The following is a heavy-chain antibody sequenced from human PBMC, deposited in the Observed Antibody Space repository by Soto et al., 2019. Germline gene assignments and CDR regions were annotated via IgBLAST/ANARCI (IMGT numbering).Heavy chain of an antibody. J-gene: IGHJ6*02. CDR3: ARDPLARYCSSTSCYADYYYFGMDV. Sequence: ASVKVSCKASGYTFTRYGISWVRQDHGQGLEWMGWISAYNGNTNYAQKLQGRVTMTTDTSTSTAYMELRSLRSDDTAVYYCARDPLARYCSSTSCYADYYYFGMDVSGQGTTVTVSS. D-gene: IGHD2-2*01. CDR2: ISAYNGNT. V-gene: IGHV1-18*01. CDR1: GYTFTRYG.